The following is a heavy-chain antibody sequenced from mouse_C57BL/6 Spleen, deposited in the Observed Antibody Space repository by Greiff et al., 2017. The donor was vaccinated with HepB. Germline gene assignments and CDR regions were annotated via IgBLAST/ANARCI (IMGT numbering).Heavy chain of an antibody. CDR3: ARRYSNYHYWYFDV. CDR1: GFTFSDYY. J-gene: IGHJ1*03. D-gene: IGHD2-5*01. Sequence: EVPRVESEGGLVQPGSSMKLSCTASGFTFSDYYMAWVRQVPEKGLEWVANINYDGSSTYYLDSLKSRFIISRDNAKNILYLQMSSLKSEDTATYYCARRYSNYHYWYFDVWGTGTTVTVSS. V-gene: IGHV5-16*02. CDR2: INYDGSST.